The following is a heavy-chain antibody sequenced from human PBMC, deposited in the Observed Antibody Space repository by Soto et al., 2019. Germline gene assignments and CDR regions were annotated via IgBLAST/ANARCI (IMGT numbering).Heavy chain of an antibody. D-gene: IGHD6-19*01. CDR1: GFTFSSYG. CDR3: AKTLTGTVAMRELDP. J-gene: IGHJ5*02. V-gene: IGHV3-30*18. Sequence: QVQLVESGGGVVQPGRSLRLSCAASGFTFSSYGMHWVRQAPGKGLEWVAVISYDGSNKYYADSVKGRFTISRDNSKNTLYLQMNSLRAEDTAVYHCAKTLTGTVAMRELDPWGQGTLVTVSS. CDR2: ISYDGSNK.